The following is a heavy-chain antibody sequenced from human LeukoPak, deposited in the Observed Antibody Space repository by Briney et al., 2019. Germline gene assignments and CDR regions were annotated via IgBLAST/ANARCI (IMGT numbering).Heavy chain of an antibody. CDR3: AREDDLDY. CDR2: IYYSGST. V-gene: IGHV4-31*03. J-gene: IGHJ4*02. D-gene: IGHD5-24*01. Sequence: PSETLSLTCTVSGGSISSSSYYWGWIRQPPGKGLEWIGYIYYSGSTYYNPSLKSRVTISVDTSKNQFSLKLSSVTAADTAVYYCAREDDLDYWGQGTLVTVSS. CDR1: GGSISSSSYY.